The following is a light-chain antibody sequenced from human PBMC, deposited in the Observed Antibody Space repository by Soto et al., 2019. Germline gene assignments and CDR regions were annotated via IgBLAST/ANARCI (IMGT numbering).Light chain of an antibody. CDR2: SNY. CDR3: AAWDDILNGYV. Sequence: QSVLTQPPSVSGTPGQRVTISCSGSSSNIESNTVTWYQQLPGTAPKLVIYSNYDRPSGVPDRFSGSTSGTSASLVIRGLQSEDEADYYCAAWDDILNGYVFGGGTQLSVL. V-gene: IGLV1-44*01. J-gene: IGLJ7*01. CDR1: SSNIESNT.